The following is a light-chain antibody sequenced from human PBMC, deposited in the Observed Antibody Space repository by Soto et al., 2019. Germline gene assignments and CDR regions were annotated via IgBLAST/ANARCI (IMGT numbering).Light chain of an antibody. J-gene: IGKJ1*01. CDR2: KAS. Sequence: DIQMTQSPSTLSASIGDRVTITCRASQSISGWLAWYQQKPGRAPKLLIYKASKLESGVPARFSGGGSGTDFTLTISSLQSEDFAVYFCHQSHNWPPWTFGQGTTVEIK. V-gene: IGKV1-5*03. CDR1: QSISGW. CDR3: HQSHNWPPWT.